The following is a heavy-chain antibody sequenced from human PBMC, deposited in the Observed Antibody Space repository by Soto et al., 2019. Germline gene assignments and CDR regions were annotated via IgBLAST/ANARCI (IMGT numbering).Heavy chain of an antibody. J-gene: IGHJ4*02. CDR2: IDPSDSYT. CDR1: GYTFTAYW. CDR3: ARHVGVGSTFDY. Sequence: GESLKISCKGSGYTFTAYWISWVRQMPGKGLEWMGKIDPSDSYTSYSPSSQGHVTISVDKSISTAYLQWSSLKASDTAMYYCARHVGVGSTFDYWGQGTLVTVSS. V-gene: IGHV5-10-1*01. D-gene: IGHD1-26*01.